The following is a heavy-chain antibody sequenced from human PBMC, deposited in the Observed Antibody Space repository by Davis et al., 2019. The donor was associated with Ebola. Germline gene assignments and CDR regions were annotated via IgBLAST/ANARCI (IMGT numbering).Heavy chain of an antibody. CDR2: ISSSGTTI. CDR1: GFTFSSYE. CDR3: ARKGLPDY. D-gene: IGHD5-12*01. Sequence: GESLKISCAASGFTFSSYEINWVRQAPGKGLEWVSYISSSGTTIYYADSVKGRFTISRDNAKNSLYLQMNSLRAEDTAMYYCARKGLPDYWGQGTLVTVSS. V-gene: IGHV3-48*03. J-gene: IGHJ4*02.